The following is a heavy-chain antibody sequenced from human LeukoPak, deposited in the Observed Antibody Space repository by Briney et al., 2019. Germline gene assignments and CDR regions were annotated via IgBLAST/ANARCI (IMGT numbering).Heavy chain of an antibody. CDR1: GYTFTSYY. J-gene: IGHJ4*02. CDR3: ARNSVAGIMDY. D-gene: IGHD6-19*01. CDR2: INPSSGST. Sequence: ASVKVSCKASGYTFTSYYMHWVRQAPGQGLEWMGIINPSSGSTSYAQKFQGRVTMTRDTSTSTVYMELSSLGSEDTAVYYCARNSVAGIMDYWGQGTLVTVSS. V-gene: IGHV1-46*01.